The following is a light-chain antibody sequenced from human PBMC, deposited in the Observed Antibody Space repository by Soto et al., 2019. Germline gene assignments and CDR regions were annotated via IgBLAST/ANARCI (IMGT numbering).Light chain of an antibody. J-gene: IGKJ2*01. V-gene: IGKV2-29*02. CDR2: GVS. CDR1: QSLLHSDGKTY. Sequence: EIAMTQIAPSLSVTPGQPAAISCKSSQSLLHSDGKTYLHWFLQKPCQSPQLIIHGVSTRFSGVPERFSGSGSGTDFTLKISRVEAEDVGVYFCMRNVQFPYTFGQGTKLEI. CDR3: MRNVQFPYT.